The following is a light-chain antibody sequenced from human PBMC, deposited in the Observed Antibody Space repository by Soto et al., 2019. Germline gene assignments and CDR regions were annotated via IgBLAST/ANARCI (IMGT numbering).Light chain of an antibody. CDR1: SSDVGGYKY. V-gene: IGLV2-11*01. CDR2: DVS. J-gene: IGLJ3*02. CDR3: CSYAGSYTLV. Sequence: QSALTQPRSVSGSPGQSVTVSCTGTSSDVGGYKYVSWYQQHPGKAPKLMIYDVSKRPSGVPDRFSGSKSVNTASLTISGRQAEDEADYYCCSYAGSYTLVFGGGTKVTVL.